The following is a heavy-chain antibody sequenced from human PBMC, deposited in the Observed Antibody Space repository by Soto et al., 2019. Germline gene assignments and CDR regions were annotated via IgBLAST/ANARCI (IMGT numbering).Heavy chain of an antibody. CDR2: INPNSGGT. V-gene: IGHV1-2*04. J-gene: IGHJ4*02. Sequence: ASVKVSCKASGYTFTGYYIHWVRQAPGQGLEWMGWINPNSGGTNYAQKFQGWVTMTRDTSISTAYMELSRLRSDDTAVYYCAREFRVRFLVKGVFDYWGKGTMVTVSS. CDR1: GYTFTGYY. CDR3: AREFRVRFLVKGVFDY. D-gene: IGHD3-3*01.